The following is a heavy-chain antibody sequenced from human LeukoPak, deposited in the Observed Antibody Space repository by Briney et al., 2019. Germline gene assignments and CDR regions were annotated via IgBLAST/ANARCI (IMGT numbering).Heavy chain of an antibody. CDR1: GFTVISNY. J-gene: IGHJ4*02. CDR3: ARDLHPRLAGFFDY. CDR2: IYSGGNT. D-gene: IGHD3-3*02. Sequence: GGSLRLSCEASGFTVISNYMSWVRQAPGKGLEWVSVIYSGGNTYYADSVEGRFTISRDNSKNTLYLQMKSLRAEDTAVYYCARDLHPRLAGFFDYWGQGTLVTVSS. V-gene: IGHV3-53*01.